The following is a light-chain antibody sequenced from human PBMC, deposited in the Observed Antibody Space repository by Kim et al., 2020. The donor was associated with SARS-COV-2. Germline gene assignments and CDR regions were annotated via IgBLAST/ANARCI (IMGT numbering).Light chain of an antibody. Sequence: SPGERATLSCRASQSVRSGYLAWYQQKPGQAPRLLIYDASSRATSIPDRFSGSGSGTDFTLTISRLEPEDFAVYYCQQYTGSPITFGQGTRLEIK. J-gene: IGKJ5*01. V-gene: IGKV3-20*01. CDR2: DAS. CDR3: QQYTGSPIT. CDR1: QSVRSGY.